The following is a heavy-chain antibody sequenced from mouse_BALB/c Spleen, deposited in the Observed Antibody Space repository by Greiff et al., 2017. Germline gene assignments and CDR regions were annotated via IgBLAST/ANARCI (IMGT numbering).Heavy chain of an antibody. Sequence: EVKLQESGPGLVKPSQSLSLTCTVTGYSITSDYAWNWIRQFPGNKLEWMGYISYSGSTSYNPSLKSRISITRDTSKNQFFLQLNSVTTEDTATYYCATLSLGRGFAYWGQGTLVTVSA. CDR1: GYSITSDYA. CDR3: ATLSLGRGFAY. CDR2: ISYSGST. V-gene: IGHV3-2*02. D-gene: IGHD4-1*01. J-gene: IGHJ3*01.